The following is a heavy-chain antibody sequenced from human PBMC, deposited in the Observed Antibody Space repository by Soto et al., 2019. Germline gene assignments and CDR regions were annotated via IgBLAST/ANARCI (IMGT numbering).Heavy chain of an antibody. Sequence: ASVKVSCKASGYTFTGYGISWVRQAPGQGLEWMGWISAYNGNTNYAQKLQGRVTMTTDTSTSTAYMELRSLRSDDTAVYYCAKDRITGTMEAWFDYWGQGTLVTVSS. D-gene: IGHD1-7*01. CDR3: AKDRITGTMEAWFDY. CDR1: GYTFTGYG. CDR2: ISAYNGNT. J-gene: IGHJ4*02. V-gene: IGHV1-18*01.